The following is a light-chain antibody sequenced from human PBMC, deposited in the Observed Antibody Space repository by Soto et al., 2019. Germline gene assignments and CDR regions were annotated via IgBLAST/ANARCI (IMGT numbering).Light chain of an antibody. CDR3: QHYKMYAPWT. V-gene: IGKV1-5*03. J-gene: IGKJ1*01. Sequence: DIQMTQSPSTLSGSVGDRVTITXRASHTIIIWLPWYPQKPGKXTKLLXXKAXTLKSGVPSRFRGSGSGREFTLTISSLQPDDFPTYYCQHYKMYAPWTFGQGTKVDIK. CDR2: KAX. CDR1: HTIIIW.